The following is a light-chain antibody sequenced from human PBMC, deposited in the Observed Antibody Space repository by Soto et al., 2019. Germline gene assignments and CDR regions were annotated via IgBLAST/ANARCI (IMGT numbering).Light chain of an antibody. CDR3: CSDAGTYTYV. Sequence: QSALTQPRSVSGSPGQSVTISCTGTSSDVGGYNYVSWYQQHPDKAPKLMIYDVNKRPSGIPDRFSGSKSGNTASLTISGLQADDEADYYCCSDAGTYTYVFGTGTKVTVL. V-gene: IGLV2-11*01. J-gene: IGLJ1*01. CDR2: DVN. CDR1: SSDVGGYNY.